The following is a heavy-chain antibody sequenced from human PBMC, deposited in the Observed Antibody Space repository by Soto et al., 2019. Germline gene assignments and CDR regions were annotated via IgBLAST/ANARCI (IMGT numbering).Heavy chain of an antibody. J-gene: IGHJ6*02. CDR1: GGTLSNYG. Sequence: QVQLVQSGAEVKKPGSSVKVPCKASGGTLSNYGISWVRQAPGQGLEWMGGIIPVFGTPNYAQKFQGRVTITADESPPTVYMEVSSLTSEDTAVYYCGRGDATKIVVTTYYGMDVWGQGTTVTVSS. CDR2: IIPVFGTP. CDR3: GRGDATKIVVTTYYGMDV. V-gene: IGHV1-69*12. D-gene: IGHD3-22*01.